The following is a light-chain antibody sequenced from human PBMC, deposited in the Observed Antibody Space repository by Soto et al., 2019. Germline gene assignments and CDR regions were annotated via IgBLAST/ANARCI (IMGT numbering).Light chain of an antibody. CDR2: EVS. V-gene: IGLV2-14*01. Sequence: QSALTQPASVSGSPGQSITISCTGTSSDVGGYDYVSWYQQHPGKAPKLIIYEVSKRPSGVSNRFAGSKYANTASLTISGLQTEDEGDYYCSSYTGHSTPEAFGTGTKVT. J-gene: IGLJ1*01. CDR3: SSYTGHSTPEA. CDR1: SSDVGGYDY.